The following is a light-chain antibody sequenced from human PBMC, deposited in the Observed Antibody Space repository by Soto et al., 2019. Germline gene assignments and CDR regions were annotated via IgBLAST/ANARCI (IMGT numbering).Light chain of an antibody. CDR1: SSDVDVYDY. Sequence: QSVLTQPASVSGSPGQSITISCSGTSSDVDVYDYVSWYQQHPGKAPKLMIYDVSDRPSGVSNRFSGSKSGNTASLTISGLQAEDEADYYCSSYTSSSTYVAFGGGTQLTVL. J-gene: IGLJ2*01. CDR2: DVS. CDR3: SSYTSSSTYVA. V-gene: IGLV2-14*03.